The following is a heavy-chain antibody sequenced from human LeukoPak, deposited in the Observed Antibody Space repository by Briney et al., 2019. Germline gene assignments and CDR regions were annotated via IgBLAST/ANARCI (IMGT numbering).Heavy chain of an antibody. CDR2: IYTSGST. J-gene: IGHJ5*02. CDR1: GGSISSSSYY. D-gene: IGHD5-18*01. V-gene: IGHV4-39*07. CDR3: ARDSPPLGDSYGYWWFDP. Sequence: PSETLSLTCTVSGGSISSSSYYWGWIRQPPGKGLEWIGRIYTSGSTNYNPSLKSRVTMSVDTSKNQFSLKLSSVTAADTAVYYCARDSPPLGDSYGYWWFDPWGQGTLVTVSS.